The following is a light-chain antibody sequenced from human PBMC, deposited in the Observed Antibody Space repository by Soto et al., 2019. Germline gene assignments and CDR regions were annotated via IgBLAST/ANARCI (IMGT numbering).Light chain of an antibody. Sequence: DIQMTQSPSTLSASVGDRVTITCRASQSISSWLAWYQQKPGKAPKLLIYDASSLESGVPSRFSGSGSGTDFTLTISSLQPDDFATYYCQRLSHAFGGGTKVDIK. J-gene: IGKJ4*01. V-gene: IGKV1-5*01. CDR1: QSISSW. CDR2: DAS. CDR3: QRLSHA.